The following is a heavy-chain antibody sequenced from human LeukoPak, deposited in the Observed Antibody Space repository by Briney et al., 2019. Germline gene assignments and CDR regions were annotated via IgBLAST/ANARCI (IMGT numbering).Heavy chain of an antibody. V-gene: IGHV1-18*01. CDR1: GYTFTSYG. J-gene: IGHJ3*02. CDR3: ASGDYDDAFDI. CDR2: ISAYNGNT. Sequence: ASVTVSFTASGYTFTSYGISWVRQAPGQGLEWMGWISAYNGNTNYAQKLQGRVTMTTDTSSSTAYMELRSLRSDDTAVYYCASGDYDDAFDIWGQGTMVTVSS. D-gene: IGHD4-17*01.